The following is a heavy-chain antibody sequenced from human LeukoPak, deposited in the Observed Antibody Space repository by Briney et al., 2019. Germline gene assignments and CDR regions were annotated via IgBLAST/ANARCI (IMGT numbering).Heavy chain of an antibody. Sequence: PGGALRLSCAASGFTFSSYAIHWVRQAPGKGLEWVGLVSYDGNNKYYADSVKGRFTISRDNSKNTLYLQMNSLRAEDTAVYYCARDSDVVVVAATLGAFDIWGQGTMVTVSS. J-gene: IGHJ3*02. CDR3: ARDSDVVVVAATLGAFDI. D-gene: IGHD2-15*01. V-gene: IGHV3-30-3*01. CDR1: GFTFSSYA. CDR2: VSYDGNNK.